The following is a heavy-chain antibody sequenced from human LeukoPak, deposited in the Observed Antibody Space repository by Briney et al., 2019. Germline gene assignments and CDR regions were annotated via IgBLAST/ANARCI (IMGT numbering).Heavy chain of an antibody. CDR1: GGSISSSSYY. CDR3: ARHDFRMGAFGY. D-gene: IGHD1-26*01. CDR2: IYYSGST. Sequence: SETLSLTCTVAGGSISSSSYYWGWIRQPPGKGLEWIGSIYYSGSTYYNPSLKSRVTISVDTSKNQFSLKLSSVTAADTAVYYRARHDFRMGAFGYWGQGTLVTVSS. J-gene: IGHJ4*02. V-gene: IGHV4-39*01.